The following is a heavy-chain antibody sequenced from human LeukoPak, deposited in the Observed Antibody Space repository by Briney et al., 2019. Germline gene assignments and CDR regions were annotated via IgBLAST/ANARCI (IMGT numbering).Heavy chain of an antibody. CDR3: ARDKQPLNSSSWGIDY. D-gene: IGHD6-13*01. CDR1: GYSISSGYY. Sequence: SETLSLTCTVSGYSISSGYYWGWIRQPPGKGLEWIGSIYHSGSTYYNPSLKSRVTISVDTSKNQFSLKLSSVTAADTAVYYCARDKQPLNSSSWGIDYWGQGTLVTVSS. J-gene: IGHJ4*02. CDR2: IYHSGST. V-gene: IGHV4-38-2*02.